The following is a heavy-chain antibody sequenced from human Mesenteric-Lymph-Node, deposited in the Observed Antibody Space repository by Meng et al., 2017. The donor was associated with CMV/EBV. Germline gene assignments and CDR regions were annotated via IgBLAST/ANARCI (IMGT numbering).Heavy chain of an antibody. V-gene: IGHV3-20*04. CDR1: GFTFTDYG. CDR2: INWNGGGT. J-gene: IGHJ4*02. CDR3: ARDDYAAGFDY. D-gene: IGHD4/OR15-4a*01. Sequence: GGSLRLSCAASGFTFTDYGMNWVRQVPGKGLEWVSGINWNGGGTAYADSVKGRFTISRDNAKNSLYLQMNSLRAEDTAFYYCARDDYAAGFDYWGQGTLVTVSS.